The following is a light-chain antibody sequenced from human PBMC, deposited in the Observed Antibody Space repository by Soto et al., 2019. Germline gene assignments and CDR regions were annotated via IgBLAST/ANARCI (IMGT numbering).Light chain of an antibody. V-gene: IGKV3-20*01. Sequence: EIVMTQSPVTLSVSPGERATLSCRASQSVRSNLAWYQQTPGQAPRLLIYDASIRATDIPDRFTGSGSGTDFTLTISRLEPEDFAVYYCHQYGYLGTFGQGTKVDIK. CDR3: HQYGYLGT. CDR1: QSVRSN. J-gene: IGKJ1*01. CDR2: DAS.